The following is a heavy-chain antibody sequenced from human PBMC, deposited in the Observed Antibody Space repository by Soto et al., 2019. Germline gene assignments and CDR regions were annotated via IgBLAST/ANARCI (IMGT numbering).Heavy chain of an antibody. V-gene: IGHV3-7*01. Sequence: EVQLVESGGDLVQPGGSLRLSCAASGFSFGTYWMSWVRQAPGKGLEWVANIKQDGSEKYYVDSVKGRFTISRDNATHSLYLQMNSQRAEDTAVYYCARWTSGWYYWGQGTMVTVSS. J-gene: IGHJ4*02. CDR1: GFSFGTYW. CDR3: ARWTSGWYY. CDR2: IKQDGSEK. D-gene: IGHD6-19*01.